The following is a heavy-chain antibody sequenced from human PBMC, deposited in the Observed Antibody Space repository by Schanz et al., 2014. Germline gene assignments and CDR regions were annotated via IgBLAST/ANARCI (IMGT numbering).Heavy chain of an antibody. V-gene: IGHV3-23*01. D-gene: IGHD3-9*01. CDR2: ISGSGVTI. CDR1: GFTFSSYA. J-gene: IGHJ4*02. Sequence: EVQLLESGGGLVQPGGSLRLSCAGSGFTFSSYAMNWVRQTPGKGLEWVSVISGSGVTIYYADSVKGRFTISRDNSKNTLDLQMNSLRAEDTAVYYCAKDHAGSDILTALGNWGQGTLVTVSS. CDR3: AKDHAGSDILTALGN.